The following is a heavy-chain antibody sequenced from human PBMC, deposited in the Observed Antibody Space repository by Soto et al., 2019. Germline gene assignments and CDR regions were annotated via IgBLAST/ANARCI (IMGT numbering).Heavy chain of an antibody. CDR1: GFIFSDYY. J-gene: IGHJ4*02. D-gene: IGHD4-17*01. CDR2: ISGNGRII. V-gene: IGHV3-11*01. CDR3: AGYFDADSRTDFDS. Sequence: VQLVESGGGLVKPGGSLRLSCATSGFIFSDYYMHWIRQAPGKGLEWISYISGNGRIIQSADSAKGRFTISRDNAQNALYLQMNSLRAEDTALYFCAGYFDADSRTDFDSWGQGTLVTVSS.